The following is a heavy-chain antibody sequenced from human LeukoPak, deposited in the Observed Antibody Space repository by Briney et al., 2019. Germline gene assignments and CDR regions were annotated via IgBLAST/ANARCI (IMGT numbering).Heavy chain of an antibody. V-gene: IGHV4-59*08. Sequence: PSETLSLTCTVSGGSISSYYWSWIRQPPGKGLEWIGYIYYSGSTNYNPSLKSRVTISVDTSKNQFSLKLSSVTAADTAVYYCARHGPGYSSGWYEENEYFQHWGQGTLVTVSS. CDR2: IYYSGST. J-gene: IGHJ1*01. CDR3: ARHGPGYSSGWYEENEYFQH. CDR1: GGSISSYY. D-gene: IGHD6-19*01.